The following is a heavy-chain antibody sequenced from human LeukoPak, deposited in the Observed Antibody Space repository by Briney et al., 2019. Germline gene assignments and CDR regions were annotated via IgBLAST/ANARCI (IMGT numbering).Heavy chain of an antibody. CDR1: GYTFTSYG. Sequence: GASVKVSCKASGYTFTSYGISWVRQAPGQGLEWMGWISAYNGNTNYAQKLQGRVTMTTDTSTSTAYMELRSLRSDDTAVYYCARDRLGFGWYPSDYYYYYGMDVWGQGTTVTVSS. D-gene: IGHD6-19*01. J-gene: IGHJ6*02. CDR2: ISAYNGNT. CDR3: ARDRLGFGWYPSDYYYYYGMDV. V-gene: IGHV1-18*01.